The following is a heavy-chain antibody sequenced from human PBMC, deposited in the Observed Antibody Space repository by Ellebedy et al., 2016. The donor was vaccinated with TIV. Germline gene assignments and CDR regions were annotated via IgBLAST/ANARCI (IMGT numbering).Heavy chain of an antibody. CDR2: ISGYNGNT. CDR1: GFTFRNYG. V-gene: IGHV1-18*04. D-gene: IGHD3-9*01. CDR3: ARDGKTYHDVFTGYPDFDY. Sequence: ASVKVSXXASGFTFRNYGFSWVRQAPGQGLEWMGWISGYNGNTNYAQKVQGRVTMTTDTSTTTAYMELRSLRSDDTAVYYCARDGKTYHDVFTGYPDFDYWGQGTLITVSS. J-gene: IGHJ4*02.